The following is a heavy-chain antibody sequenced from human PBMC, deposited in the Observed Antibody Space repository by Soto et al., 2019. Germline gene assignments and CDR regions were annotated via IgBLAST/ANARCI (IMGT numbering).Heavy chain of an antibody. V-gene: IGHV3-11*01. CDR2: ISDSGITT. CDR3: TRPGPNYDDFTGS. J-gene: IGHJ5*02. Sequence: PGGSLRLSCAASGFTFSDHYMGWIRQAPGKGLEWVSYISDSGITTYYSDSVKGRFTISRDNAKNSLYLQMNSLRVEDTAVYYCTRPGPNYDDFTGSWGQGTLVTVSS. CDR1: GFTFSDHY. D-gene: IGHD4-17*01.